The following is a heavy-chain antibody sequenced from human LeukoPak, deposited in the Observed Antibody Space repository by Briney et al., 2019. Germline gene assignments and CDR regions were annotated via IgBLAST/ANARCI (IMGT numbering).Heavy chain of an antibody. CDR2: IYTSGST. CDR3: ARVARSMSSSSEDC. CDR1: GGSISSGSHY. D-gene: IGHD6-13*01. V-gene: IGHV4-61*02. J-gene: IGHJ4*02. Sequence: PSQTLSLTCTVSGGSISSGSHYWHWLRQPAGTGLEWIGRIYTSGSTNYNPSLKSRVTISVDTSKNQFSLKLNSVTAADTAVYYCARVARSMSSSSEDCWGQGTLVTVSS.